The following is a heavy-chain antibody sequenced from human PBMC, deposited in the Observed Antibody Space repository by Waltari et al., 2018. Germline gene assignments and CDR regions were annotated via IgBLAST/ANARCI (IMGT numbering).Heavy chain of an antibody. Sequence: QVQLVESGGGVVQPGRSLRLSCAASGFTFSSYGMDWVRQAPGKGLEWVAVIWYDGSNKYYADSVKGRFTISRDNSKNTLYLQMNSLRAEDTAVYYCARDLYCSGGSCYSGWFDPWGQGTLVTVSS. CDR3: ARDLYCSGGSCYSGWFDP. J-gene: IGHJ5*02. CDR1: GFTFSSYG. D-gene: IGHD2-15*01. V-gene: IGHV3-33*01. CDR2: IWYDGSNK.